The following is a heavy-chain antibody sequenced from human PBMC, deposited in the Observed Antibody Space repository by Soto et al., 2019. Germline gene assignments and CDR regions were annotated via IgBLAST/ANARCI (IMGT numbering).Heavy chain of an antibody. CDR3: ARIQSYYDFWSGYYHDAFDI. CDR1: GFTFSSYW. CDR2: INSDGSST. D-gene: IGHD3-3*01. J-gene: IGHJ3*02. V-gene: IGHV3-74*01. Sequence: GGSLRLSCAASGFTFSSYWMHWVRQAPGKGLVWVSRINSDGSSTSYADSVKGRFTISRDNAKNTLYLQMNSLRAEDTAVYYCARIQSYYDFWSGYYHDAFDIWGQGTMVTVSS.